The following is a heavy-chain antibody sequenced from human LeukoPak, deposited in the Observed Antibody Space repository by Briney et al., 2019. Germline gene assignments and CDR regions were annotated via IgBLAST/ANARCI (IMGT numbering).Heavy chain of an antibody. CDR1: GFTFRSYA. CDR3: AKYSCSGGICNHPDWFDP. CDR2: ISGSGGST. V-gene: IGHV3-23*01. D-gene: IGHD2-15*01. J-gene: IGHJ5*02. Sequence: GGSLRLSCAASGFTFRSYAMSWVRQAPGKGLEWGSGISGSGGSTYYADSVKGRFTISRDNSKNTLYLQMNSLRAEDTAVYYCAKYSCSGGICNHPDWFDPWGQGTLVTVSS.